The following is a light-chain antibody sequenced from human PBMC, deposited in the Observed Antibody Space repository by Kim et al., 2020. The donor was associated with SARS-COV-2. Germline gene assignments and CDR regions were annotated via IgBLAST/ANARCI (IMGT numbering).Light chain of an antibody. CDR3: MIWPSNASV. CDR2: YYSDSDK. CDR1: RAINVGSYN. Sequence: LTCPLPRAINVGSYNIYWYQQKPASPPRYLLYYYSDSDKGQGSGVPSRFSGSKDASANTGILLISGLQSEDEADYYCMIWPSNASVFGGGTKLTVL. J-gene: IGLJ2*01. V-gene: IGLV5-37*01.